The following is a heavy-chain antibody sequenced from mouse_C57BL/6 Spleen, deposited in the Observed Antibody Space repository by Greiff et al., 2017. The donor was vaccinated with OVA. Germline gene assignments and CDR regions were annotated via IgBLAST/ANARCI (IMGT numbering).Heavy chain of an antibody. CDR2: IDPSDSET. Sequence: VQLQQPGAELVRPGSSVKLSCKASGYTFTSYWMHWVKQRPIQGLEWIGNIDPSDSETHSNQKFKDKATLTVDKSSSTAYMQLSSLTSEDSAVYYCAREDYVPFDYWGQGTTLTVSS. CDR1: GYTFTSYW. D-gene: IGHD2-4*01. V-gene: IGHV1-52*01. J-gene: IGHJ2*01. CDR3: AREDYVPFDY.